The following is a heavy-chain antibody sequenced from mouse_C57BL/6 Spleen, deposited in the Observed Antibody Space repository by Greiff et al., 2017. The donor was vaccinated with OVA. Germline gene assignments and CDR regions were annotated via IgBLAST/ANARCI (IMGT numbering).Heavy chain of an antibody. D-gene: IGHD1-1*01. CDR3: ASPYYYGSFDV. Sequence: QVQLQQSGPGLVQPSQSLSITCTVSGFSLTSYGVHWVRQSPGKGLEWLGVIWSGGSTDYNAAFISRLSISKDNSKSQVFFKMNSLQADDTAIYYCASPYYYGSFDVCGTGTTVTVSS. J-gene: IGHJ1*03. CDR1: GFSLTSYG. V-gene: IGHV2-2*01. CDR2: IWSGGST.